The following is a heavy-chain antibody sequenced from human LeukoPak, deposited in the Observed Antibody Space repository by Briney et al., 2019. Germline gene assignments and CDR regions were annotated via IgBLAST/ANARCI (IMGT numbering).Heavy chain of an antibody. CDR2: FDPEDGET. CDR3: ATELRYSYGYPNYYYGMDV. Sequence: ASVEVSCKVSGYTLTELSMHWVRQAPGKGLEWMGGFDPEDGETIYAQKFQGRVTMTEDTSTDTAYMELSSLRSEDTAVYYCATELRYSYGYPNYYYGMDVWGKGTTVTVSS. CDR1: GYTLTELS. J-gene: IGHJ6*04. V-gene: IGHV1-24*01. D-gene: IGHD5-18*01.